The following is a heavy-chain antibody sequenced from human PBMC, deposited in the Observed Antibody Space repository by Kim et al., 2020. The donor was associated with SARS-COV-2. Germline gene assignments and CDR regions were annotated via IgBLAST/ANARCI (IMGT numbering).Heavy chain of an antibody. J-gene: IGHJ3*02. CDR3: ARDFPRNYYDSSGYYHNDAFDI. CDR2: ISSSSSTI. V-gene: IGHV3-48*02. CDR1: GFTFSSYS. D-gene: IGHD3-22*01. Sequence: LSLTCAASGFTFSSYSMNWVRQAPGKGLEWVSYISSSSSTIYYADSVKGRFTISRDNAKNSLYLQMNSLRDEDTAVYYCARDFPRNYYDSSGYYHNDAFDIWGQGTMVTVSS.